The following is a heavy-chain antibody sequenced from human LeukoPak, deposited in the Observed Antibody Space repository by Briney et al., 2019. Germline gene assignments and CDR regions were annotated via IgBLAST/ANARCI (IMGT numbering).Heavy chain of an antibody. Sequence: PGRSLRLSCEASGFTFSSYAIHWVRQAPGEGLERVAVISYDGTQKYYADPVKGRFTISRDNSKNILDLQMNSLRAEDTAVYYCVRERLGYFDSWGQGTLVTVSS. CDR1: GFTFSSYA. CDR3: VRERLGYFDS. D-gene: IGHD6-19*01. J-gene: IGHJ4*02. CDR2: ISYDGTQK. V-gene: IGHV3-30*04.